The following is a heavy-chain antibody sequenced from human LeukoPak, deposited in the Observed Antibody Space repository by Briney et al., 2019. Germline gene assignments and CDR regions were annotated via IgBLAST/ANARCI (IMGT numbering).Heavy chain of an antibody. D-gene: IGHD3-16*01. CDR1: GFTFSYYW. J-gene: IGHJ6*02. Sequence: GGSLRLSCTASGFTFSYYWMSWVRQAPGKGLKWVANIKQDGSEASYVGSVKGRFTISRDNPRNSLYLQMNSLRAEDTAVYYCARDQYEVPYYSNYDGMNVWGQGTTVIVSS. V-gene: IGHV3-7*03. CDR2: IKQDGSEA. CDR3: ARDQYEVPYYSNYDGMNV.